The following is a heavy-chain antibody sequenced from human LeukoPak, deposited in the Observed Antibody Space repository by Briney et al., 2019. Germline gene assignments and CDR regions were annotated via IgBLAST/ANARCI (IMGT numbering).Heavy chain of an antibody. CDR1: GFTFSSYG. Sequence: GGSLRLSSAASGFTFSSYGMHWVRKAPGKGLECVAIISYDGSNKYYTDSVKGRFPISRDNSKNTLYLQMNSLRAEDTAVYYCAKSGIEAAGSLVYFDYWGQGTLVTASS. D-gene: IGHD6-13*01. V-gene: IGHV3-30*18. J-gene: IGHJ4*02. CDR3: AKSGIEAAGSLVYFDY. CDR2: ISYDGSNK.